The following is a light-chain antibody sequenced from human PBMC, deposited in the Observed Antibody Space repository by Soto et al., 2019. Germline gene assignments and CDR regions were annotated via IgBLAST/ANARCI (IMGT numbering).Light chain of an antibody. CDR1: SIGRRS. V-gene: IGLV3-21*04. J-gene: IGLJ2*01. CDR3: QVWYSSSDHRVV. CDR2: YDT. Sequence: VLAQPPSVSVAPGKTAMITCGGNSIGRRSVHWYQQKPGQAPVLVIYYDTDRPSGIPERFSGSNSGNTATLTISRVEAGDEADYYCQVWYSSSDHRVVFGGGTKLTVL.